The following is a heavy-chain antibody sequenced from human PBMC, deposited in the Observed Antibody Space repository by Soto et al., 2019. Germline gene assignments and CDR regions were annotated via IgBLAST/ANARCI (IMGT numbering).Heavy chain of an antibody. J-gene: IGHJ4*02. Sequence: QVQLVESGGGVVQPGRSLRLSCAASGFTFSSYGMHWVRQAPGKGLEWVAVISYDGSNKYYADSVKGRFTISRDNSKNTLHLQMNSLRAEDTAVYYCAKDGRVDDFWSGYYPPLGYWGQGTLVTVSS. CDR3: AKDGRVDDFWSGYYPPLGY. CDR2: ISYDGSNK. CDR1: GFTFSSYG. V-gene: IGHV3-30*18. D-gene: IGHD3-3*01.